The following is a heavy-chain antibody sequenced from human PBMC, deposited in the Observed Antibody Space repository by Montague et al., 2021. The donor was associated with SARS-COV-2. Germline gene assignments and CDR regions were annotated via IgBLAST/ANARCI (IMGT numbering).Heavy chain of an antibody. CDR2: IYTSGST. D-gene: IGHD6-25*01. CDR3: ARDGYSSGWNGLHWFDP. J-gene: IGHJ5*02. Sequence: SETLSLTCTVSGDSVSHDFWSWIRQPAGKGLEWIGRIYTSGSTNXNPSLKSRVTISVDTSKNQFSLKLSSVTAADTAVYYCARDGYSSGWNGLHWFDPWGQGTLVTVSS. V-gene: IGHV4-4*07. CDR1: GDSVSHDF.